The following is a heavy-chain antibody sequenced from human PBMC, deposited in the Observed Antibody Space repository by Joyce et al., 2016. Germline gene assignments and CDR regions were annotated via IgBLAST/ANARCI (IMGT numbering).Heavy chain of an antibody. CDR3: AREEVSSDYFYKGLDV. V-gene: IGHV1-8*01. Sequence: QVQLVQSGAEVKAPGASVKVSCKASGYPFTNYDIIWVRQAPGQGLEWVGWININNRNTAYADEFQDRVTLTRDTSISTVYMELSSLRSEDTALFFCAREEVSSDYFYKGLDVWGQGTTVTVSS. J-gene: IGHJ6*02. CDR1: GYPFTNYD. D-gene: IGHD4/OR15-4a*01. CDR2: ININNRNT.